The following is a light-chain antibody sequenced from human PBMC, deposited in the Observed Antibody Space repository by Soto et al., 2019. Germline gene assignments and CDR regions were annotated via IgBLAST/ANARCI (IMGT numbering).Light chain of an antibody. CDR1: QSINSW. V-gene: IGKV1-5*03. CDR3: QQYDSYPLT. CDR2: KTS. J-gene: IGKJ4*01. Sequence: DIQMTQSPSTLSASVGDRVTITCRASQSINSWLAWYQKKPGKAPNLLIYKTSSLESVVPSRFSGSGSRTEFTLTVNSLQPDDFATYYCQQYDSYPLTFGGGTKVDIK.